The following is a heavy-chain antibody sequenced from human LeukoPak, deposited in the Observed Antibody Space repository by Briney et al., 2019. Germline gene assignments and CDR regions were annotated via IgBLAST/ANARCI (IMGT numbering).Heavy chain of an antibody. D-gene: IGHD6-13*01. V-gene: IGHV3-30*02. CDR2: IRNDGSDK. CDR3: AKDGENEAGTGPYFQH. J-gene: IGHJ1*01. CDR1: GFTFSTYG. Sequence: PGGSLRLSCAASGFTFSTYGMHWVRQAPGRGLEWVAFIRNDGSDKYYADSVKGRFTISRDNSKNTLYLQMNSLRAEDTAVYYCAKDGENEAGTGPYFQHWGQGTLVTVSS.